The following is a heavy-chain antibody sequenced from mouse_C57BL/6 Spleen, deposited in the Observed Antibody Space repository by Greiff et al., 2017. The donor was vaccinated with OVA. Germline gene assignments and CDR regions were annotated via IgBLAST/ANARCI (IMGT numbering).Heavy chain of an antibody. V-gene: IGHV5-17*01. CDR2: ISSGSSTI. CDR3: AKKDYAMDY. Sequence: EVKVVESGGGLVKPGGSLKLSCAASGFTFSDYGLHWVRQAPEKGLEWVAYISSGSSTIYYADTVKGRFTISRDNAKNTLFLQMTSLRSEDTAMYYCAKKDYAMDYWGQGTSVTVSS. J-gene: IGHJ4*01. CDR1: GFTFSDYG.